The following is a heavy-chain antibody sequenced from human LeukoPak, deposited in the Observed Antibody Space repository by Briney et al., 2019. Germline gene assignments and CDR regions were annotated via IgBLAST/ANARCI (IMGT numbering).Heavy chain of an antibody. CDR2: IYSGGST. V-gene: IGHV3-66*02. CDR1: GFTVSSNY. J-gene: IGHJ4*02. CDR3: ARGDVGDY. Sequence: GGSLRLSCAASGFTVSSNYTSWVRQAPGKGLEWVSVIYSGGSTYYADSVKGRFIISRDNSKNTLYLEMNSLRVEDTAVYYCARGDVGDYWGQGTLVTVSS. D-gene: IGHD1-26*01.